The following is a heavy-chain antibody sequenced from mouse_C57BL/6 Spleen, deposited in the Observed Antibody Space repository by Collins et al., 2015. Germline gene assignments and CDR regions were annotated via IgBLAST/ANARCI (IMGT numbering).Heavy chain of an antibody. J-gene: IGHJ3*01. CDR2: ISDGGSYT. D-gene: IGHD3-2*01. V-gene: IGHV5-4*02. CDR1: GFTFSDYY. CDR3: APRTARATFAY. Sequence: EVQLVESGGGLVKPGGSLKLSCAASGFTFSDYYMYWVRQTPEKRLEWVATISDGGSYTYYPDSVKGRFTISRDNAKNNLYLQMSSLKSEDTAMYYCAPRTARATFAYWGQGTLVTVSA.